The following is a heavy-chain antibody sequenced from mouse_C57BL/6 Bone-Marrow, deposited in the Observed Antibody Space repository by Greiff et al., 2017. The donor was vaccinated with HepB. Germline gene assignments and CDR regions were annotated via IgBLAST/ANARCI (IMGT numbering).Heavy chain of an antibody. D-gene: IGHD2-12*01. CDR1: GFTFSSYG. CDR2: ISSGGSYT. V-gene: IGHV5-6*01. Sequence: EVQLVESGGDLVKPGGSLKLSCAASGFTFSSYGMSWVRQTPDKRLEWVATISSGGSYTYYPDSVKGRFTISRYNAKNTLYMQMSSLKSEDTAMYYCAIPRYPNSAWFAYWGQGTLVTVSA. CDR3: AIPRYPNSAWFAY. J-gene: IGHJ3*01.